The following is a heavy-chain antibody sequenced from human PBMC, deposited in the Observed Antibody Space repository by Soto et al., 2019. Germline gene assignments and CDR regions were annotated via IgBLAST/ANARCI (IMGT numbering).Heavy chain of an antibody. J-gene: IGHJ6*03. CDR1: GGTFSSYT. D-gene: IGHD6-6*01. Sequence: GASVKVSCKASGGTFSSYTISWVRQAPGQGLEWMGRIIPILGIANYAQKFQGRVTITADKSTSTAYMELSSLRSEDTAVYYCAWKRIAARPEAYYMDVWGKGTTVTVSS. CDR2: IIPILGIA. CDR3: AWKRIAARPEAYYMDV. V-gene: IGHV1-69*02.